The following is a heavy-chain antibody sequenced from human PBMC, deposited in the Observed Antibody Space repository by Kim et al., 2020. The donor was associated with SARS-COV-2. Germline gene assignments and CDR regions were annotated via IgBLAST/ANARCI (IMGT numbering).Heavy chain of an antibody. J-gene: IGHJ6*02. CDR1: GYTFTSYG. V-gene: IGHV1-18*01. CDR2: ISAYNGNT. CDR3: ARRTSITIFGVVTFYGMDV. Sequence: ASVKVSCKASGYTFTSYGISWVRRAPGQGLEWMGWISAYNGNTNYAQKLQGRVTMTTDTSTSTAYMELRSLRSDDTAVYYCARRTSITIFGVVTFYGMDVWGQGTTVTVSS. D-gene: IGHD3-3*01.